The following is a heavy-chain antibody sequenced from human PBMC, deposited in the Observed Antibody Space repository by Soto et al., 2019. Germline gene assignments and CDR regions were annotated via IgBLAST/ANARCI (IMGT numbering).Heavy chain of an antibody. CDR1: GGTFSSYA. D-gene: IGHD1-26*01. V-gene: IGHV1-69*12. CDR3: ARRGGDGGSYYFDY. Sequence: QVQLVQSGAEVKKPGSSVKVSCKASGGTFSSYAISWVRQAPGQGLEWMGGIIPIFGTANYAQKFQGRVTITADESTRTAYMELSSLRSEDTAVYYCARRGGDGGSYYFDYWGQGTLVTVSS. CDR2: IIPIFGTA. J-gene: IGHJ4*02.